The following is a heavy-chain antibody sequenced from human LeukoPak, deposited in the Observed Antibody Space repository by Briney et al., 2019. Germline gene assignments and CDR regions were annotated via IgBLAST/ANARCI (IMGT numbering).Heavy chain of an antibody. CDR2: INHSGST. V-gene: IGHV4-34*01. J-gene: IGHJ4*02. CDR1: GGSFSGYY. Sequence: SETLSLTCAVYGGSFSGYYWSWIGQPPGKGLEWIGEINHSGSTNYNPSLKSRVTISVDTSKNQFSLKLSSVTAADTAVYYCARGSGGYSYGYRTAFDYWGRGTLVTVSS. D-gene: IGHD5-18*01. CDR3: ARGSGGYSYGYRTAFDY.